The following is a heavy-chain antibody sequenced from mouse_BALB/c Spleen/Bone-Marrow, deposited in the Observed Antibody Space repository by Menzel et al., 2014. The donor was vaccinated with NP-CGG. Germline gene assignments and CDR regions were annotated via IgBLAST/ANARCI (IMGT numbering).Heavy chain of an antibody. CDR3: TRDAMDY. J-gene: IGHJ4*01. CDR2: IDPSDSYT. Sequence: VKLQESGAELVKPGASVKMSCKASGYTFTSYWMHWVRQRPGQGLEWIGVIDPSDSYTSYVQKFKGKATLTVDTSSSTAYMQLSSLTSEDSAVYYCTRDAMDYWGQGTPVTVSS. V-gene: IGHV1S127*01. CDR1: GYTFTSYW.